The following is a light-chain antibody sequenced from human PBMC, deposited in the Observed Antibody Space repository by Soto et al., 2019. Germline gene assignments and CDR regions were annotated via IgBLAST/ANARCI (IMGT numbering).Light chain of an antibody. CDR3: QHYNTYPWT. Sequence: DIQMTQSPSTLSASVGDRVTITCRASQSISSWLAWYQQKPGKAPRLLICRASHLESGVPSRFSGSGSGTEFTLTISSLQPDDFATYYCQHYNTYPWTFGQGTKVDI. J-gene: IGKJ1*01. CDR2: RAS. CDR1: QSISSW. V-gene: IGKV1-5*03.